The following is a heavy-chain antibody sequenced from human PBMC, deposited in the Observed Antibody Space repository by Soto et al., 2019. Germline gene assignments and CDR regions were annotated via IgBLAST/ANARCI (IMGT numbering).Heavy chain of an antibody. V-gene: IGHV4-30-2*06. CDR2: IGHLENT. CDR1: GGSIIHGGFS. Sequence: QLRLQESGSGVVRTSETLSLTCTVSGGSIIHGGFSWSWIRQSPGKGLEWIGYIGHLENTYFHPTFKSRLTMSIDRSKNQFSLNLSSVTAADRAVYYCARGGGNDPFDSWGQGVLVSVSS. CDR3: ARGGGNDPFDS. D-gene: IGHD5-12*01. J-gene: IGHJ4*02.